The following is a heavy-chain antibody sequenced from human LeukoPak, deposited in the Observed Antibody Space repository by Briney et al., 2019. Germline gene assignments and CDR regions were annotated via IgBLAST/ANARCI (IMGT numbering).Heavy chain of an antibody. CDR1: EFTVSSNY. D-gene: IGHD6-6*01. V-gene: IGHV3-53*01. J-gene: IGHJ4*02. CDR2: LYRGGTT. CDR3: ARQTSDSSTYDY. Sequence: PGGSLRLSCAASEFTVSSNYMSWVRQAPGKGLEWVSALYRGGTTYYAGSVKGRFTISSDNSRNTLYLQMNSLRDDDTAVYYCARQTSDSSTYDYWGQGTLVTVSS.